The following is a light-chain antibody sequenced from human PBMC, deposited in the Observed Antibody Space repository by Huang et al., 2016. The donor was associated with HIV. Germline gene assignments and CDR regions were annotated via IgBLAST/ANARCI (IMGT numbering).Light chain of an antibody. CDR2: AAS. CDR3: QQTYSSPRT. V-gene: IGKV1-39*01. Sequence: DIQMTQSPSSLSASVGDRVTITCRASQTINSYLHWYQQKPGKVPQLLIYAASNLQSGVPSRFSGGGSGTDFTLTISSLQPEDFATYYCQQTYSSPRTFGQGTKVDIK. CDR1: QTINSY. J-gene: IGKJ1*01.